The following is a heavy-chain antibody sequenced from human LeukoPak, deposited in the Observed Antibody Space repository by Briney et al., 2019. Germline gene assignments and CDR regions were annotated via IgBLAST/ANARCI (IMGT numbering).Heavy chain of an antibody. V-gene: IGHV1-8*01. CDR1: GYTFTSYD. J-gene: IGHJ6*02. Sequence: ASVKVSRKTSGYTFTSYDINWVRQAPGHGLEYMGWMNPNSGVTTNAKKFQGRVSMTRDTSTTTAYMEVRGLRSDDTAVYYCVRGRDYYYGLDVWGQGTTVIVSS. CDR3: VRGRDYYYGLDV. CDR2: MNPNSGVT.